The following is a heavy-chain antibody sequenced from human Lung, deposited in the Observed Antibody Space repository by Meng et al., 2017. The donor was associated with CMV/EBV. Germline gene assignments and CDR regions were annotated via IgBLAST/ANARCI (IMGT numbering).Heavy chain of an antibody. CDR1: GFTFSSYG. Sequence: GGSLRLXCAASGFTFSSYGMHWVRQAPGKGLEWVAFIRYDGSNKYYADSVKGRFTISRDNSKNTLYLQMNSLRAEDTAVYYCAKDRLSSSSWYYYYYGMDVXGQGXTVTGS. V-gene: IGHV3-30*02. J-gene: IGHJ6*02. CDR3: AKDRLSSSSWYYYYYGMDV. D-gene: IGHD6-13*01. CDR2: IRYDGSNK.